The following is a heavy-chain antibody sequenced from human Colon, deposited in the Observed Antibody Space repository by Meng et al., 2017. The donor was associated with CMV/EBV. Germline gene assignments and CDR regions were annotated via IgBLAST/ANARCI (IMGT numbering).Heavy chain of an antibody. V-gene: IGHV3-30*02. D-gene: IGHD6-13*01. CDR2: IAHDGGNK. CDR1: GFSLRASA. J-gene: IGHJ4*02. Sequence: GESLKISCTATGFSLRASAMFWVRQPPGKGLEWVAFIAHDGGNKDYADSVKGRFTISRDNSKNTVYLQMNSLRDEDTAVYYCAKDGSRVTAAGTYFHYWGQGTLVTVSS. CDR3: AKDGSRVTAAGTYFHY.